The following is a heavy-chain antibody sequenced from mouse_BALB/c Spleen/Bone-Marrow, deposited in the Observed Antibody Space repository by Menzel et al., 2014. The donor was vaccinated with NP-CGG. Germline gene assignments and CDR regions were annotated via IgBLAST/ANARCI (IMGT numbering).Heavy chain of an antibody. Sequence: LQQPGSELVRPGASVKLSCKASGYIFANYWMHWVKQRHGQGLEWIGNISPRSGSTNYDEKFKSKATLTVDTSSATAYMYLNSLTSEDSAVYYCTRIFDYWSQGTILTVSS. CDR2: ISPRSGST. V-gene: IGHV1S22*01. CDR1: GYIFANYW. CDR3: TRIFDY. J-gene: IGHJ2*01.